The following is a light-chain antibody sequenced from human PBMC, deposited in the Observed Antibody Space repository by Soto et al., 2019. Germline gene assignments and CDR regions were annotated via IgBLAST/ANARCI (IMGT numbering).Light chain of an antibody. Sequence: EIVLTQSPGTLSLSPGERATLSCRASQSVSSNFLAWYQQKPGQAPTLLISGASSRATGIPDRFSGSGSGTDFTLTISRLEPEDFALYSCQQYGSSPGTFGQGTKLEIK. V-gene: IGKV3-20*01. CDR1: QSVSSNF. J-gene: IGKJ2*02. CDR2: GAS. CDR3: QQYGSSPGT.